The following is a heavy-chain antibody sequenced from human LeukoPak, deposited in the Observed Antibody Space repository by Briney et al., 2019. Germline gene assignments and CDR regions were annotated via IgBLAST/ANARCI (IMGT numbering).Heavy chain of an antibody. V-gene: IGHV1-2*02. D-gene: IGHD6-19*01. CDR1: GYTFTGYY. CDR3: ARDAGYSSGWYSLRYYYYYMDV. Sequence: ASVKVSCKASGYTFTGYYMHWVRQAPGQGREWMGWINPNSGGTNYAQKFQGRVTMTRDTSISTAYMELSRLRSDDTAVYYCARDAGYSSGWYSLRYYYYYMDVWGKGTTVTISS. CDR2: INPNSGGT. J-gene: IGHJ6*03.